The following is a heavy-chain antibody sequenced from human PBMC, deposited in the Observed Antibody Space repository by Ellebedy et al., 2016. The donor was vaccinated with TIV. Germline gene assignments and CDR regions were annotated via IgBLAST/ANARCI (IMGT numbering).Heavy chain of an antibody. CDR2: AHYIGNT. J-gene: IGHJ5*02. D-gene: IGHD4-11*01. CDR1: GDSVKFYF. Sequence: GSLRLXXNVSGDSVKFYFWSWVRQSPGKGLEWIGYAHYIGNTQYNPSLKSRVSMSVDKSTNQCFLHLSSVTAADTAVYYCARGSSSYSPFDTWGQGTLVTVSS. V-gene: IGHV4-59*02. CDR3: ARGSSSYSPFDT.